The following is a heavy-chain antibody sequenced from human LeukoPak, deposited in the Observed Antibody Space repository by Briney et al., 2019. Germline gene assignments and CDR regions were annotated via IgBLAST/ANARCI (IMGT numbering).Heavy chain of an antibody. CDR1: GFTVSSNF. Sequence: GGSLRLSCAASGFTVSSNFMSWVRQAPGKGLECVSVIYSRGGTYYADSVQGRFTISRDASKNTLFLQMNSLRADDTAVYYCARKTDSSGSGDYWGQGTLVTVPS. CDR3: ARKTDSSGSGDY. CDR2: IYSRGGT. V-gene: IGHV3-53*01. D-gene: IGHD3-22*01. J-gene: IGHJ4*02.